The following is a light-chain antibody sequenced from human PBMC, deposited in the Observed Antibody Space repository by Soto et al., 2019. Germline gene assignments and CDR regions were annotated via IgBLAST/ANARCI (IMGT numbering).Light chain of an antibody. CDR2: KAS. Sequence: DIQMTQSPSTLSASVGDRVTITCRASQSISIYLAWYRHKPGEAPKLLIYKASTLERGVPSRFSGSGSGTDFTLTISSLQPDDFATYYCQQYTSNVLTFGGGTQVEI. V-gene: IGKV1-5*03. CDR3: QQYTSNVLT. J-gene: IGKJ4*01. CDR1: QSISIY.